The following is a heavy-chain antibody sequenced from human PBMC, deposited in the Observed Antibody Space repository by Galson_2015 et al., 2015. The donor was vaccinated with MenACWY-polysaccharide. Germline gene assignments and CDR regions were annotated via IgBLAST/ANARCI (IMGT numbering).Heavy chain of an antibody. J-gene: IGHJ5*02. CDR1: GDSVSSQTAA. D-gene: IGHD1-14*01. CDR3: ARDRVTGDNWFDP. Sequence: CAISGDSVSSQTAAWNWIRQSPSRGLEWLGRTYYRSKWYNDYAESVTSRININPDTSKNQFSLHLNSVTPEDTAVYYCARDRVTGDNWFDPWGQGTLVPVSS. V-gene: IGHV6-1*01. CDR2: TYYRSKWYN.